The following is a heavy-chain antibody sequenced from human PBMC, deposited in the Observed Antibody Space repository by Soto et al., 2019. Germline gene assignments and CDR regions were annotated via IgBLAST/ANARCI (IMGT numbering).Heavy chain of an antibody. CDR3: AKDSRYNSGWAPYYYYGMDV. CDR2: ISYDGSNK. Sequence: QVQLEESGGGVVQPGRSLRLSCVASGFTFSSYGMHWVRQAPGKGLEWVAVISYDGSNKYYADSVKGRFTISRDNSKNTLYVQMNSLRAADTAVYYCAKDSRYNSGWAPYYYYGMDVWGQGTTVTVSS. D-gene: IGHD6-19*01. V-gene: IGHV3-30*18. CDR1: GFTFSSYG. J-gene: IGHJ6*02.